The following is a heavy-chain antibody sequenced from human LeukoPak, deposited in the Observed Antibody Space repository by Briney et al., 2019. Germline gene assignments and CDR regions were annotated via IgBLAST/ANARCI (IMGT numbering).Heavy chain of an antibody. D-gene: IGHD6-13*01. CDR1: GYTFTSYA. CDR2: INAGNGNT. Sequence: ASVKVSCKASGYTFTSYAMHWVRQAPGQRLEWMGWINAGNGNTKYSQKFQGRVTITRDTSASTAYMELSSLRSEDTAVCYCARVALGIAAEGYYYYYGMDVWGQGTTVTVSS. CDR3: ARVALGIAAEGYYYYYGMDV. V-gene: IGHV1-3*01. J-gene: IGHJ6*02.